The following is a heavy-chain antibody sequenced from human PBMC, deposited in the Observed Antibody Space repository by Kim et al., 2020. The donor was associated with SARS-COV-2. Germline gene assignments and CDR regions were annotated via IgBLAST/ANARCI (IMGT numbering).Heavy chain of an antibody. CDR3: AKYFYPDSSGYPQNRGYFDY. V-gene: IGHV3-23*01. J-gene: IGHJ4*02. CDR1: GFTFSSYA. D-gene: IGHD3-22*01. CDR2: ISGSGGST. Sequence: GGSLRLSCAASGFTFSSYAMSWVRQAPGKGLEWVSAISGSGGSTYYADSVKGRFTISRDNSKNTLYLQMNSLRAEDTAVYYCAKYFYPDSSGYPQNRGYFDYWGQGTLVTVSS.